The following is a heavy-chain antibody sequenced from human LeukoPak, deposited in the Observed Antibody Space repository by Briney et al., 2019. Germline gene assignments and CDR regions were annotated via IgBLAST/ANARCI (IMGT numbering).Heavy chain of an antibody. CDR3: ARGHWSGSTCYPFDY. V-gene: IGHV1-8*01. J-gene: IGHJ4*02. CDR1: GYTLTSYD. Sequence: ASVKVSCKASGYTLTSYDINWVRQAAGQGLEWMGWMNPSNGNTGCAQKFQGRVAMTRDTSISTAYMELSSLKSDDTAVYFCARGHWSGSTCYPFDYWGQGTLVTVSS. CDR2: MNPSNGNT. D-gene: IGHD2-2*01.